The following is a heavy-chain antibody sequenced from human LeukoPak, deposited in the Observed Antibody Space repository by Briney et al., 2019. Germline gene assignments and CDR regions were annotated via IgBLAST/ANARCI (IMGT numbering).Heavy chain of an antibody. V-gene: IGHV3-21*01. J-gene: IGHJ4*02. D-gene: IGHD2-2*01. Sequence: GGSLRLSCAASGFTFSSYSMNWVRQAPGKGLEWVSSISSGSSYIYYADSVKGRFTISRDNAKNSLYLQMNSLRAEDTAVYYCARPPSSTSFRPFDYWGQGTLVTVSS. CDR3: ARPPSSTSFRPFDY. CDR2: ISSGSSYI. CDR1: GFTFSSYS.